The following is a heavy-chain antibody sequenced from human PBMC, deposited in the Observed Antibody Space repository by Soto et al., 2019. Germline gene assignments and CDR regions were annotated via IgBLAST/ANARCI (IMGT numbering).Heavy chain of an antibody. CDR1: GFTFNSYG. CDR2: ILYDGDNK. V-gene: IGHV3-30*18. D-gene: IGHD5-18*01. J-gene: IGHJ2*01. CDR3: AKEGYSTSFDV. Sequence: ESGGGVVQPGKSLRLTCAASGFTFNSYGMHWVRQAPGKGLEWVALILYDGDNKYYADSVKGRFTISRDNSRDTLYLQMNSLRGEDTAVYYCAKEGYSTSFDVWGRGTLVTVSS.